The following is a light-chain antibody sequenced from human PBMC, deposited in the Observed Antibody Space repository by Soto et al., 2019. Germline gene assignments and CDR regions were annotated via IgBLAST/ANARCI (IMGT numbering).Light chain of an antibody. V-gene: IGKV1-27*01. Sequence: DIQMTQSPSSLSASMGDRVTITCRASQGIDNYLAWYQQKPGKAPKLLIYGASTLQSGVPSRFSGSGSGTAFSLTISSLQPEDVATYYCQTYYCASGTFGPGTKVDIK. CDR3: QTYYCASGT. J-gene: IGKJ3*01. CDR2: GAS. CDR1: QGIDNY.